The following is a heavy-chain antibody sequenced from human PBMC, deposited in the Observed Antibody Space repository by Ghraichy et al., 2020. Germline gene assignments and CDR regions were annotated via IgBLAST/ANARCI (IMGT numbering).Heavy chain of an antibody. J-gene: IGHJ4*02. D-gene: IGHD3-22*01. CDR1: GFSLSTVGTC. CDR2: IDWDDDK. Sequence: SGPTLVKPTQTLTLTCTFSGFSLSTVGTCVSWIRQPPGKALEWLGRIDWDDDKFYSTSLKTRLTISKDTSQSQVVLTMTNMDPVDTATYYCARTRRYYYESSGYYYVDYWGQGALVTVSS. CDR3: ARTRRYYYESSGYYYVDY. V-gene: IGHV2-70*17.